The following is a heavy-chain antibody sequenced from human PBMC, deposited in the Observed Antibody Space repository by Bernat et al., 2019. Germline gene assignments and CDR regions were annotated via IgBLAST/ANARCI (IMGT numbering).Heavy chain of an antibody. V-gene: IGHV3-30-3*01. CDR1: GFTFSSYA. CDR2: ISYDGSNK. CDR3: ARDFEDGYNQGNYFDY. Sequence: QVQLVESGGGVVQPGRSLRLSCAASGFTFSSYAMHWVRQAPGKGLEWVAVISYDGSNKYYADSVKGRFTISSDNSKNTLYLQMNSLRAEDTAVYYCARDFEDGYNQGNYFDYWGQGTLVTVSS. D-gene: IGHD5-24*01. J-gene: IGHJ4*02.